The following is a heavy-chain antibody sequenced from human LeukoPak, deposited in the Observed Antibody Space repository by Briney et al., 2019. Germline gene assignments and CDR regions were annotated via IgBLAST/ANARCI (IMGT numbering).Heavy chain of an antibody. CDR3: AKDFGKSSSWFDY. CDR2: ISWNSGSI. Sequence: PGGSLRLSCAASGFTFDDYAMHWVRQAPGKGLEWVSGISWNSGSIGYGDSVKGRFTISRDNAKNSLYLQINSLRAEDTALYYCAKDFGKSSSWFDYWGQGVLVIVSS. CDR1: GFTFDDYA. J-gene: IGHJ5*01. D-gene: IGHD6-13*01. V-gene: IGHV3-9*01.